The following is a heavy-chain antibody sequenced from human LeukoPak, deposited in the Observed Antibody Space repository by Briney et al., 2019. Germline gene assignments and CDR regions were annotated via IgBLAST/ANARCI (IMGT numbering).Heavy chain of an antibody. Sequence: KPGGSLRLSCTASGFTFSDQYMSWIREAPGKGLEWVSYISNNHSPTYYADSVRGRFTISRDNAKNSLYLQMDSLSAEDTAVYYCARGAGRLADYWGQGTLVTVSS. J-gene: IGHJ4*02. D-gene: IGHD6-19*01. CDR3: ARGAGRLADY. CDR1: GFTFSDQY. V-gene: IGHV3-11*01. CDR2: ISNNHSPT.